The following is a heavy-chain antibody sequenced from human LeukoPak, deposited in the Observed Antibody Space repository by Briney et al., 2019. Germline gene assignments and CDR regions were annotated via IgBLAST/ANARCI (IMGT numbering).Heavy chain of an antibody. D-gene: IGHD6-13*01. Sequence: KPGASVKVSCKASGYTFTSYSISWVRQAPGQGLEWMGWISAYNGNTIYAQKVKGRVTMTTDTSTSTAYMELRSLKSDDTAVYYCARDNHSGSWSWFDPWGQGTLVSVSA. CDR2: ISAYNGNT. CDR1: GYTFTSYS. CDR3: ARDNHSGSWSWFDP. V-gene: IGHV1-18*01. J-gene: IGHJ5*02.